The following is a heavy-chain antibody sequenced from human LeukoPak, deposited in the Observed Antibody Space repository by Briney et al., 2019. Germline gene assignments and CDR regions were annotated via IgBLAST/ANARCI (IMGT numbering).Heavy chain of an antibody. CDR3: ARHQSNRWFGELLFH. CDR1: GGSISSYY. V-gene: IGHV4-59*08. CDR2: IYYSGST. Sequence: SETLSLTCTVSGGSISSYYWSWIRQPPGKGPEWIGYIYYSGSTNYNPSLKSRVTISVDTSKNQFSLKLSSVTAADTAVYYCARHQSNRWFGELLFHWGQGTLVTVSS. J-gene: IGHJ4*02. D-gene: IGHD3-10*01.